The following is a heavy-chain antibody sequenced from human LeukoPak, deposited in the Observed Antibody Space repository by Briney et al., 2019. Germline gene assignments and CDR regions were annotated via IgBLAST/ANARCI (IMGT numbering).Heavy chain of an antibody. CDR1: GFTFSSYG. V-gene: IGHV3-30*02. Sequence: GGSLRLSCAASGFTFSSYGVYWVRQAPGKGLEWVAFIRYDGSNKYYADSVKGRFTVSRDNSKNTLYLQMKSLRAEDTAVYYCAKGGGYEAQYYYYYLDVWGKGTTVTISS. J-gene: IGHJ6*03. D-gene: IGHD5-12*01. CDR3: AKGGGYEAQYYYYYLDV. CDR2: IRYDGSNK.